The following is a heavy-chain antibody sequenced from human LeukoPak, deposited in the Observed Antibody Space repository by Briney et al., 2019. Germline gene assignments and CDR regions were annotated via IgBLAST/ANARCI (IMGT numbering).Heavy chain of an antibody. V-gene: IGHV1-46*01. CDR1: GYTFTSYC. CDR2: INPFGGST. CDR3: ARGYCSGCTSYPIDY. J-gene: IGHJ4*02. Sequence: ASVKVSCKASGYTFTSYCMHWVRQAPGQGLDWMGIINPFGGSTSYAQKFQGRVTMTRDTSTSTVYMELSSLRSEDTALYYCARGYCSGCTSYPIDYWGQGTLVTISS. D-gene: IGHD2-15*01.